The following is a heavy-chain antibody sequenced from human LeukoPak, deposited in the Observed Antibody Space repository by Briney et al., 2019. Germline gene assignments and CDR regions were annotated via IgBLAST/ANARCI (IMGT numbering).Heavy chain of an antibody. Sequence: SETLSLTCTVSGDSISNYYWTWIRQPAGKGLGWIGRIHTSGNTNYNPSLKSRVTMSVDTSKNQFSLKLSSVTAADTAVYYCARSLELRYFDYWGQGTLVTVSS. CDR1: GDSISNYY. V-gene: IGHV4-4*07. D-gene: IGHD1-26*01. CDR2: IHTSGNT. J-gene: IGHJ4*02. CDR3: ARSLELRYFDY.